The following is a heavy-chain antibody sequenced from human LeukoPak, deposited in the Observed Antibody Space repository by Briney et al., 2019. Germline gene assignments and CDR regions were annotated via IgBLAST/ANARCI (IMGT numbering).Heavy chain of an antibody. CDR3: ARASRDYYYMDV. V-gene: IGHV3-48*03. CDR2: IGSGGRTK. J-gene: IGHJ6*03. CDR1: GFTFRSYE. Sequence: GGSLRLSCAASGFTFRSYEMNWVRQAPGKGLEWVSYIGSGGRTKYNADSVKGRFTIPRDNAKNSLYLQMNSLRAEDTAVYFCARASRDYYYMDVWGKGTTVTVSS.